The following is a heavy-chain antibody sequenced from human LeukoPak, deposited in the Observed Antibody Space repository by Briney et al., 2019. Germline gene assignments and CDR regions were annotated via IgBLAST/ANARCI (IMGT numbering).Heavy chain of an antibody. D-gene: IGHD3-10*01. CDR1: GGSVGDYY. V-gene: IGHV4-59*02. CDR3: ARDRYYYGSGEYYFDY. J-gene: IGHJ4*02. CDR2: IYYSGST. Sequence: SETLSLTCTISGGSVGDYYWSWIRQPPGKGLEWIGYIYYSGSTNYNPSLKSRVTISVDTSKNQFSLKLSSVTAADTAVYYCARDRYYYGSGEYYFDYWGQGTLVTVSS.